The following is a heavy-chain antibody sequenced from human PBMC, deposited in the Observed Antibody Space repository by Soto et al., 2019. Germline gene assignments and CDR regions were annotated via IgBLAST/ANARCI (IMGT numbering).Heavy chain of an antibody. CDR1: GFTFSSYG. D-gene: IGHD3-10*01. V-gene: IGHV3-30*18. Sequence: PGGSLRLSCAASGFTFSSYGMHWVRQAPGKGLEWVAVISYDGSNKYYADSVKGRFTISRDNSKNTLYLQMNSLRAEDTAVYYCAKEFRGKYGYFDYWGQGTLVTVSS. CDR2: ISYDGSNK. CDR3: AKEFRGKYGYFDY. J-gene: IGHJ4*02.